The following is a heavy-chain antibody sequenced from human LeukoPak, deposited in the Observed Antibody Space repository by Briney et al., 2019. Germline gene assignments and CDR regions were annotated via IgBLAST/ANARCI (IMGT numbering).Heavy chain of an antibody. V-gene: IGHV5-10-1*01. CDR1: GYSFTSYW. Sequence: GESLKISCKGSGYSFTSYWISWVRQMPGNGLEWMGRIDPSDSYTNYSPSFQGHVTISADKSISTAYLQWSSLKASDTAMYYCARHDCGDLPFFDYWGQGTLVTVSS. J-gene: IGHJ4*02. CDR3: ARHDCGDLPFFDY. D-gene: IGHD4-17*01. CDR2: IDPSDSYT.